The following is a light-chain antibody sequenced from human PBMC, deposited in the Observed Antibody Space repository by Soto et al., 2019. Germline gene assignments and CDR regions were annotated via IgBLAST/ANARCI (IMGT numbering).Light chain of an antibody. J-gene: IGKJ4*01. CDR1: QSVSSSH. V-gene: IGKV3-20*01. CDR3: QQFGTPRLT. CDR2: ATS. Sequence: EIVLTQSPGTLSLSPGERATLSCRASQSVSSSHLAWYQQKPGQAPRLLIYATSSRATGIPDRFRGSGSGTDFTLSISRLEPEDFAVYYCQQFGTPRLTFGGGTNVEIK.